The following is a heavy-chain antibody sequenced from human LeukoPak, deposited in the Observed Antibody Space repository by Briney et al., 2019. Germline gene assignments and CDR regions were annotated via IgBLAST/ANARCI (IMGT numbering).Heavy chain of an antibody. V-gene: IGHV3-7*01. Sequence: GGSLRLSCAASGFTFSSYWMSWVRQAPGKGLEWVANIKQDGSEKYYVDSVKGRFTISRDNAKNSLYLQMNSLRAEDTAVYYCARDGLLTINAFDIWGQGTMVTVSS. CDR1: GFTFSSYW. D-gene: IGHD4-11*01. CDR2: IKQDGSEK. J-gene: IGHJ3*02. CDR3: ARDGLLTINAFDI.